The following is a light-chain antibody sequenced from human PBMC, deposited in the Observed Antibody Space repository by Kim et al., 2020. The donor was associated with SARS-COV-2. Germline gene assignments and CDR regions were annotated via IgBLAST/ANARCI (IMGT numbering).Light chain of an antibody. CDR3: NSRDSSGNHQV. CDR2: GKN. Sequence: SSELTQDPAVSVALGQTVRITCQGDSLRSYYAIWYQQKPGQAPVLVIYGKNNRPSGGPDRFSGSSSGNTASLTITGAQAEDEADYYCNSRDSSGNHQVFGGGPQRTVL. CDR1: SLRSYY. V-gene: IGLV3-19*01. J-gene: IGLJ3*02.